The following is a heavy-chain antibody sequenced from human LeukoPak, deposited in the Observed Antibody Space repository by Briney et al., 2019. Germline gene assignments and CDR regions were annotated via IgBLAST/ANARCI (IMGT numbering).Heavy chain of an antibody. Sequence: PGGSLRLSCAASGFTFSGYAMSWVRQAPGKGLEWVSSINAFGASTYYADSVKGRFTISRDNSKDTLYLQMSSLRGEDTAVYYCAKVALGYCSGASCYYFDYGGQGTPVTVSS. V-gene: IGHV3-23*01. CDR3: AKVALGYCSGASCYYFDY. CDR1: GFTFSGYA. CDR2: INAFGAST. J-gene: IGHJ4*02. D-gene: IGHD2-15*01.